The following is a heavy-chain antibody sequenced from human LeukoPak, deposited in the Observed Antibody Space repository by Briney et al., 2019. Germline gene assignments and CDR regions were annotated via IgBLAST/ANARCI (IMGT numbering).Heavy chain of an antibody. V-gene: IGHV3-11*01. CDR3: AGREWELPNH. Sequence: PGGSLRLSCAASGFTFSDYYMSWIRQAPGKGLEWVSYISSSGSTIYYADSVKGRSTIPRDNANNSLYLQRNSLRAEDTAVYYCAGREWELPNHWGQGTLVTVSS. D-gene: IGHD1-26*01. CDR2: ISSSGSTI. CDR1: GFTFSDYY. J-gene: IGHJ5*02.